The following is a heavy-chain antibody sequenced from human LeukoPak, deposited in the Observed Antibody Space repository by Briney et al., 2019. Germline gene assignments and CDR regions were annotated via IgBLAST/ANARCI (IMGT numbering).Heavy chain of an antibody. CDR2: INHSGST. CDR1: GGSFSGYY. CDR3: ARGQFRSGFDS. Sequence: SETLSLTCAVYGGSFSGYYWSWIRQPPGKGLEWIGEINHSGSTNYNPSLKSRVTISVDTSKNQFSLKLSSVTAADTAVYYCARGQFRSGFDSWGQGTLVTVSS. V-gene: IGHV4-34*01. D-gene: IGHD3-3*01. J-gene: IGHJ4*02.